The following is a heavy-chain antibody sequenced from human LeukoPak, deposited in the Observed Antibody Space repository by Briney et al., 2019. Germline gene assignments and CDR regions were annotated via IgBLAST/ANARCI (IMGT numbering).Heavy chain of an antibody. D-gene: IGHD5-18*01. Sequence: GGSLRLSCAASGFTFSSYAMGWVRQAPGRGLEWVSAISGSGDTYYADSVKGRFTISRDNAKNSLYLQMNSLRAEDTAVYYCARRATTERGHSYGLDYWGQGTLVTVSS. J-gene: IGHJ4*02. CDR3: ARRATTERGHSYGLDY. V-gene: IGHV3-23*01. CDR2: ISGSGDT. CDR1: GFTFSSYA.